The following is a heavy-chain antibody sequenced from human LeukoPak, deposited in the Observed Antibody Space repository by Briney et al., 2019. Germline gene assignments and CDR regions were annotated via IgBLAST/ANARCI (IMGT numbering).Heavy chain of an antibody. CDR2: IYSTGGK. D-gene: IGHD6-19*01. CDR3: ARGSDGWFAFDY. Sequence: GGSLRLSCAASQFSATTNYMSWVRQAPGKGLEWVSSIYSTGGKYYADSVKGRFTISGDNSKHTLNPQMNSLRAEDTAIYYCARGSDGWFAFDYWGQGILVTVSA. V-gene: IGHV3-66*01. CDR1: QFSATTNY. J-gene: IGHJ4*02.